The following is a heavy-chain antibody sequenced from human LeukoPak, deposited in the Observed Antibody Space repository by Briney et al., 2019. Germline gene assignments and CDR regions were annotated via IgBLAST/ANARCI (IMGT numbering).Heavy chain of an antibody. Sequence: GASVKVSCKASGYTFTGYYMHWVRQAPGQGLEWMGWINPNSGGTNYAQKFQGRVTMTWDTSISTAYMELSRLRSDDTAVYYCARGGYSGYDPHYYYYYMDVWGKGTTVTISS. CDR1: GYTFTGYY. CDR2: INPNSGGT. J-gene: IGHJ6*03. CDR3: ARGGYSGYDPHYYYYYMDV. V-gene: IGHV1-2*02. D-gene: IGHD5-12*01.